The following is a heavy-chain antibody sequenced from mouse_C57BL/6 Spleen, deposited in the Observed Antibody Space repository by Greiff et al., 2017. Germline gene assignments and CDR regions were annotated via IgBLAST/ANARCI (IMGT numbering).Heavy chain of an antibody. CDR2: IDPSDSYT. V-gene: IGHV1-69*01. CDR1: GFTFTSYC. Sequence: QVQLQQPGAELVMPGASVKLSCTASGFTFTSYCMHWVKQRPGQGLEWIGGIDPSDSYTNYNEKFQGKTTMTVDKTSTTAYMQLSSLTSEDAAVYYCARQGRRDFGYWGQGTTVTVSA. J-gene: IGHJ2*01. CDR3: ARQGRRDFGY. D-gene: IGHD3-3*01.